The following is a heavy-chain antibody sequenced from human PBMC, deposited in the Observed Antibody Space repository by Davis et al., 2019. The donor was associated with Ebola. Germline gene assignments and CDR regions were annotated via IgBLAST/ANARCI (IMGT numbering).Heavy chain of an antibody. CDR3: AKWADCSSTSCLDYYGMDV. Sequence: PGGSLRLSCAASGFTFSSYAMSWVRQAPGQGLEWVSAISGSGGSTYYADSVKGRFTISRDNSKNTLYLQMNSLRAEDTAVYYCAKWADCSSTSCLDYYGMDVWGQGTTVTVSS. CDR1: GFTFSSYA. J-gene: IGHJ6*02. D-gene: IGHD2-2*01. CDR2: ISGSGGST. V-gene: IGHV3-23*01.